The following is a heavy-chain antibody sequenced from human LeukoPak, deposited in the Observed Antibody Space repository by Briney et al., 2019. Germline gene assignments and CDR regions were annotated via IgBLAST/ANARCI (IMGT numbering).Heavy chain of an antibody. CDR1: GGSISNYY. CDR2: IYTSGST. CDR3: ARDGRAAAGTVRWFDP. V-gene: IGHV4-4*07. J-gene: IGHJ5*02. D-gene: IGHD6-13*01. Sequence: PSETLSLTCTVSGGSISNYYWSWIRQPAGKGLEWIGRIYTSGSTNYNPSLKSRVTMSVDTSKNQFSLKLSSVTAADTAVYYCARDGRAAAGTVRWFDPWGQGTLVTVSS.